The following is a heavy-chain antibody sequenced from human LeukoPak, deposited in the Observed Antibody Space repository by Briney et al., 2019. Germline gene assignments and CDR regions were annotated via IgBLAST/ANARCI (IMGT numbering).Heavy chain of an antibody. J-gene: IGHJ6*03. CDR3: ARDIYDFWSGYNHYYYMDV. Sequence: VASVKVSCKVSGYTLTELSMHWVRQAPGIGLEWMGGFDPEDGETIYAQKFQGRVTITADKSTSTAYMELSSLRSEDTAVYYCARDIYDFWSGYNHYYYMDVWGKGTTVTVSS. CDR1: GYTLTELS. D-gene: IGHD3-3*01. CDR2: FDPEDGET. V-gene: IGHV1-24*01.